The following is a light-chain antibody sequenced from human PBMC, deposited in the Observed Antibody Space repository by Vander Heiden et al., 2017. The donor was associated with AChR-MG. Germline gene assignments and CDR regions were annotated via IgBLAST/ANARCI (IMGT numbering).Light chain of an antibody. CDR2: AAS. CDR3: QRDEGYPQT. CDR1: LGIKTY. V-gene: IGKV1-16*01. J-gene: IGKJ4*01. Sequence: DIQMTQSPSSLSASVGDRVTITCRASLGIKTYLAWFQQKPGTAPKSLIYAASTFQSGVPSRFSGSGSGTDFTLTISILQPEDFTTYYCQRDEGYPQTFAGGANEEI.